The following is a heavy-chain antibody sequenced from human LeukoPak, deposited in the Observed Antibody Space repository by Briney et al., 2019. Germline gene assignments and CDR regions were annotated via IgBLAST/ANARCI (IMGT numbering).Heavy chain of an antibody. D-gene: IGHD4-11*01. J-gene: IGHJ3*02. V-gene: IGHV2-5*02. Sequence: SGPTLVNPTQTLTLTCTFSGFSLSTSGVGVGWVRQPPGEALEWLSLIYWDDDKRYSPSLKSRLTITKDTSKNQVVLTMTKMDPVDTATYYCARSQLTTSSLYGFDIWGQGTLVAVSS. CDR1: GFSLSTSGVG. CDR3: ARSQLTTSSLYGFDI. CDR2: IYWDDDK.